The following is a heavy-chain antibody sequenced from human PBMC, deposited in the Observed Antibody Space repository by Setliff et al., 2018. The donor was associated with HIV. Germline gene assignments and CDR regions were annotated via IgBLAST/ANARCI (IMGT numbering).Heavy chain of an antibody. D-gene: IGHD4-17*01. CDR1: GFTFSDYY. Sequence: GGSLRLSCAASGFTFSDYYLNWFRLAPGKGLEWISHITNTGRSTNYADSVKGRFTISRDNAKYSLYLQMNTLRVEDTAVYYCMYGGRTATTHWGQGTLVTVSS. V-gene: IGHV3-11*04. CDR2: ITNTGRST. CDR3: MYGGRTATTH. J-gene: IGHJ4*02.